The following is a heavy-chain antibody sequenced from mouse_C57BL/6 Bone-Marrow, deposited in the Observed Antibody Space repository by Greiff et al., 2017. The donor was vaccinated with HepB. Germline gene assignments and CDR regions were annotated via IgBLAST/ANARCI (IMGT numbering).Heavy chain of an antibody. Sequence: QVQLQQSGPELVKPGASVKLSCKASGYTFTSYDINWVKQRPGQGLEWIGWIYPRDGSTKYNEKFKGKATLTVDTPSSTAYMELHILTSEDSAVYFCAKLGGGYYYAMDYWGQGTSVTVSS. D-gene: IGHD3-3*01. CDR3: AKLGGGYYYAMDY. CDR1: GYTFTSYD. V-gene: IGHV1-85*01. J-gene: IGHJ4*01. CDR2: IYPRDGST.